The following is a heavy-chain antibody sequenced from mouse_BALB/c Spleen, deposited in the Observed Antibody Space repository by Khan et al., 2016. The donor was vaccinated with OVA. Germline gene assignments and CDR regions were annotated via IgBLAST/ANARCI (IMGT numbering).Heavy chain of an antibody. D-gene: IGHD2-4*01. CDR3: ARYDYDYDGAFAY. J-gene: IGHJ3*01. V-gene: IGHV3-8*02. Sequence: VQLQQSGPSLVKPSQTLSLTCSVTGDSITSGYWNWIRKFPGNKLEYMGYISYSGSTYYNPSLISRISITRDTSKNQYYLQLNSVTTEDTATYSWARYDYDYDGAFAYWGQGTLVTVSA. CDR1: GDSITSGY. CDR2: ISYSGST.